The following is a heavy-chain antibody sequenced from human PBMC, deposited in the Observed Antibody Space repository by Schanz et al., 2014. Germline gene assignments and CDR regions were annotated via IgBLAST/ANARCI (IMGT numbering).Heavy chain of an antibody. CDR2: ISSGSSYA. CDR3: AKGMGYCSGGTCYDYYYYGLDV. CDR1: GFTFRDYY. V-gene: IGHV3-11*05. J-gene: IGHJ6*02. D-gene: IGHD2-15*01. Sequence: QVQLVESGGGLGKPGGSLRLSCAASGFTFRDYYMSWIRQAPGKGLEWVSDISSGSSYANYADSVKGRFTISRDNAKNSLYLQMNSLSADDTAVFYCAKGMGYCSGGTCYDYYYYGLDVWGQGTTVTVSS.